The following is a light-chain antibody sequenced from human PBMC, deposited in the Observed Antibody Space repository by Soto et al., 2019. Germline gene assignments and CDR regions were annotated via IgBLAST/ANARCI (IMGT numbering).Light chain of an antibody. CDR3: QQSYSGPLT. J-gene: IGKJ4*01. CDR2: AAS. Sequence: DIQMTQSPSSRSASVGDRVTITCRASQSISSYLNWYQQKPGKAPKVLIYAASSLQSGVPSRFSGIGSGTDFTLSISSLQPEDFATYYCQQSYSGPLTFGGGTKVDI. CDR1: QSISSY. V-gene: IGKV1-39*01.